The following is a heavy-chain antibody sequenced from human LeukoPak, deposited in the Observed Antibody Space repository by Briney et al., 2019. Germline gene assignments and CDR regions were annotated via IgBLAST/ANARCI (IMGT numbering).Heavy chain of an antibody. V-gene: IGHV4-39*01. J-gene: IGHJ3*02. CDR1: GGSISSSSYY. CDR3: ARVGMPPGDAFDI. Sequence: SETLSLTCTVSGGSISSSSYYWGWIRQPPGKGLEWIGSIYYSGSTYYNPSLKSRVTISVDTSKNQFSLKLSSVTAADTAVYYCARVGMPPGDAFDIWGQGTMVTVSS. D-gene: IGHD2-2*01. CDR2: IYYSGST.